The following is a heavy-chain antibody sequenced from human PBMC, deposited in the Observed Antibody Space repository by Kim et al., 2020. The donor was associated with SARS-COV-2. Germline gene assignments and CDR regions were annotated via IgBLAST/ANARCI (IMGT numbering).Heavy chain of an antibody. CDR1: GFTFSSYG. V-gene: IGHV3-30*18. CDR2: ISYDGSNK. Sequence: GGSLRLSCAASGFTFSSYGMHWVRQAPGKGLEWVAVISYDGSNKYYADSVKGRFTISRDNSKNTLYLQMNSLRAEDTAVYYCAKEGTYGSGSYYGDYWGQGTLVTVSS. CDR3: AKEGTYGSGSYYGDY. J-gene: IGHJ4*02. D-gene: IGHD3-10*01.